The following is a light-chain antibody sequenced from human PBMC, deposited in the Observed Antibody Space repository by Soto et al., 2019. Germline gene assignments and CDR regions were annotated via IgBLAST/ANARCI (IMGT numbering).Light chain of an antibody. Sequence: DIVMTQSPDSLAVSLGERATINCKSSQSVLYSSNNKSYLAWYQQQPGQPPKMLIYWASTGASGVPDRFSGSVCGTEYTRITSSLQDEDVSVYYGKQYYTTPALTFGGGTKVEIK. CDR3: KQYYTTPALT. CDR2: WAS. V-gene: IGKV4-1*01. CDR1: QSVLYSSNNKSY. J-gene: IGKJ4*01.